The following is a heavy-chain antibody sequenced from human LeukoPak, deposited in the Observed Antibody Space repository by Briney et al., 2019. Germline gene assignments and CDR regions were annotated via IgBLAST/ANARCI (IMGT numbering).Heavy chain of an antibody. CDR1: GYTFTGYY. V-gene: IGHV1-2*02. Sequence: ASVKVSCKASGYTFTGYYMHWARQAPGQGLEWMGWINPNSGGTNYAQKYQGRVTMTTDTSISTGYMELRRLRSDDTAVYYCAREDTTYYHDTSGYGYGAFDIWGQGTMVTVSS. D-gene: IGHD3-22*01. CDR2: INPNSGGT. J-gene: IGHJ3*02. CDR3: AREDTTYYHDTSGYGYGAFDI.